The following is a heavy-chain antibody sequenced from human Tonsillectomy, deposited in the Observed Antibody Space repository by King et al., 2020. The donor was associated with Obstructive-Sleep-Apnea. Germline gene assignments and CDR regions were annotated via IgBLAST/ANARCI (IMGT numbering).Heavy chain of an antibody. CDR2: ISWHGDGT. J-gene: IGHJ4*02. D-gene: IGHD2-2*01. CDR3: AKANIYQLISGPDY. CDR1: GFTFDDYT. Sequence: VQLVESGGVVVQPGGSLRLSCAASGFTFDDYTMHWVRQAPGKGLEWVALISWHGDGTYYADSVRGRFTISRDNRKNSLYLQMNSLRTEDTALYYCAKANIYQLISGPDYWGQGTLVTVSS. V-gene: IGHV3-43*01.